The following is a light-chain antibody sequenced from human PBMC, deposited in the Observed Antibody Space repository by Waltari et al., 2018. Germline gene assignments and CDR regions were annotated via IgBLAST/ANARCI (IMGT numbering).Light chain of an antibody. CDR2: GNS. J-gene: IGLJ2*01. Sequence: QSVLTQPPSVSGAPGQRVTISCTGSSPNIGAGSDVPWYQQLPGAAPKVVIYGNSNRPSGVPDRFSGSKSGTSASLAITGLQADDEADYYCQSYDSSLSGSVFGGGTKLTVL. CDR1: SPNIGAGSD. V-gene: IGLV1-40*01. CDR3: QSYDSSLSGSV.